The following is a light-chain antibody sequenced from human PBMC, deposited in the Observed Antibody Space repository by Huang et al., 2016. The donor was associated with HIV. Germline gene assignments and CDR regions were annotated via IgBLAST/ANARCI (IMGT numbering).Light chain of an antibody. CDR3: QQYNRFYT. CDR1: QSVGNW. Sequence: DIQMTQSPSTLSASVGDRVTITCRASQSVGNWRAWYQQKPGQAPKLLIYTASTLQNGVPSRFGGSGSETEFTLTINSLQPDSFATYYCQQYNRFYTFGQGTRLDIK. V-gene: IGKV1-5*03. CDR2: TAS. J-gene: IGKJ2*01.